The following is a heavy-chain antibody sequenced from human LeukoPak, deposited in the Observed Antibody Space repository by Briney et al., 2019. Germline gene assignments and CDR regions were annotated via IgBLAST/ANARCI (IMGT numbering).Heavy chain of an antibody. D-gene: IGHD3-3*01. Sequence: ASVKVSCKASGYTLTSYDINWVRQATGQGLEWMGWMNPNSGNTGYAQKFQGRVTMTRNTSISTAYMELSSLRSEDTAVYYCARVTVFGGMGGFDYWGQGTLVTVSS. CDR3: ARVTVFGGMGGFDY. CDR1: GYTLTSYD. V-gene: IGHV1-8*01. J-gene: IGHJ4*02. CDR2: MNPNSGNT.